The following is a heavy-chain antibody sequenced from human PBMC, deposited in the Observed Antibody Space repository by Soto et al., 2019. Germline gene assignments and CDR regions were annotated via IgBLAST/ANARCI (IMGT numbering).Heavy chain of an antibody. CDR2: ISSGGST. Sequence: EVQLVESGGGLVQPGGSLRLSCEASGFIFKDYAMTWVRQAPGAGLEWVSTISSGGSTFYAESVRGRFTISRDNSKNTLYLQLNSLNTDDTAVYFCAKSKGGTSTWPEDWGQGSLVTVSS. D-gene: IGHD2-2*01. J-gene: IGHJ4*02. CDR3: AKSKGGTSTWPED. V-gene: IGHV3-23*04. CDR1: GFIFKDYA.